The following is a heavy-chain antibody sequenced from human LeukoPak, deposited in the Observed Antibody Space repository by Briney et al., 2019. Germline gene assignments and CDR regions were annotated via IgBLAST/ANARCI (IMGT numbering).Heavy chain of an antibody. J-gene: IGHJ4*02. D-gene: IGHD3-9*01. CDR1: GFTFSSYA. V-gene: IGHV3-23*01. CDR3: AKTVLTGSYSRGFFDY. Sequence: PGGSLRLSCAASGFTFSSYAMSWVRQAPGKGLEWVSAISGSGSSTYYADSVKGRFTISTDNSKNMLYLQMDSLRAEDTAVYYCAKTVLTGSYSRGFFDYWGQGTLVTVSS. CDR2: ISGSGSST.